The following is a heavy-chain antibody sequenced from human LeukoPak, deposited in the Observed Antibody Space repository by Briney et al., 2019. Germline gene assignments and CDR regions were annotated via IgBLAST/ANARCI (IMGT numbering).Heavy chain of an antibody. CDR2: INPKSGGT. V-gene: IGHV1-2*06. Sequence: ASVKVSCKASGYTFTGYYMHWVRQAPGERLEWMGRINPKSGGTNYAGNSQGRVTLTRDASISTAYMEVTTLKSDDTAIYYCVKDLREDSVTRGYWGQGTPVTGSS. CDR1: GYTFTGYY. D-gene: IGHD1-1*01. CDR3: VKDLREDSVTRGY. J-gene: IGHJ4*02.